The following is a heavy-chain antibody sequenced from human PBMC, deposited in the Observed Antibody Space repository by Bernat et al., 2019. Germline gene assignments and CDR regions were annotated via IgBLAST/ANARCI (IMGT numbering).Heavy chain of an antibody. D-gene: IGHD4-17*01. J-gene: IGHJ4*02. CDR3: ARGSIGDYNFDY. CDR1: GGTFSSYT. V-gene: IGHV1-69*02. Sequence: QVQLVQSGAEVKKPGSSVKVSCKASGGTFSSYTISWVRQAPGQGLEWMGRIIPILGIANYAQKFQGRVTITADKSTSTAYMELSSLRSEDTAVYYCARGSIGDYNFDYWGQGTLVTVSS. CDR2: IIPILGIA.